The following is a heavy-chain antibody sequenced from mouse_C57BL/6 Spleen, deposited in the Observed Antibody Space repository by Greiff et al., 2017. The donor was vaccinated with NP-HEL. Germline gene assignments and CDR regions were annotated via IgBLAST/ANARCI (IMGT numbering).Heavy chain of an antibody. Sequence: QSCKASGYTFTSYWMQWVKQRPGQGLEWIGEIDPSDSYTNYNQKFKGKATLTVDTSSSTAYMQLSSLTSEDSAVYDGARREGSNYEGYYFDYWGQGTTLTVSS. D-gene: IGHD2-5*01. CDR2: IDPSDSYT. J-gene: IGHJ2*01. V-gene: IGHV1-50*01. CDR3: ARREGSNYEGYYFDY. CDR1: GYTFTSYW.